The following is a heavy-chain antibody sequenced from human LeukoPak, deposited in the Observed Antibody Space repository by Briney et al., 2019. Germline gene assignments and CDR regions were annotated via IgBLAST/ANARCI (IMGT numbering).Heavy chain of an antibody. Sequence: GESLKISCKGSGYSFTSYWIGWVRQLPGKGLEWMGIIYPGDSDTRYSPSFQGQVTISADKSISTAYLQWSSLKASDTAMYYCARRTVGATSDNWFDPWGQGTLVTVSS. J-gene: IGHJ5*02. CDR3: ARRTVGATSDNWFDP. CDR1: GYSFTSYW. D-gene: IGHD1-26*01. CDR2: IYPGDSDT. V-gene: IGHV5-51*01.